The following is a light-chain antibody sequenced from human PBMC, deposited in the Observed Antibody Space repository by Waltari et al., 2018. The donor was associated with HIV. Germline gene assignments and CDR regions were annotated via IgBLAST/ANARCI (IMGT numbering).Light chain of an antibody. CDR1: SSDVGSYNL. CDR3: CSYAGSSTSWV. J-gene: IGLJ3*02. Sequence: QSALTQPASVSGSPGQSITISCTGTSSDVGSYNLVSWYQQHPGKAPKLMIYEGSKRPSGVSNRFSGYKVGNTASLTSSWLQAEDEADYYCCSYAGSSTSWVFGGGTKLTVL. CDR2: EGS. V-gene: IGLV2-23*01.